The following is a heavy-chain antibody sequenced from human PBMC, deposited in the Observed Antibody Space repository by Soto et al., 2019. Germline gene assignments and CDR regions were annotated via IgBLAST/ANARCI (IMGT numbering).Heavy chain of an antibody. V-gene: IGHV3-13*01. Sequence: AIGTADDTYYPGSVKGRFTISRENAKNSLYLQMNSLRAGDTAVYYCARAYVSGWYASYYYYGMDVWGQGTTVTVSS. CDR3: ARAYVSGWYASYYYYGMDV. D-gene: IGHD6-19*01. CDR2: IGTADDT. J-gene: IGHJ6*02.